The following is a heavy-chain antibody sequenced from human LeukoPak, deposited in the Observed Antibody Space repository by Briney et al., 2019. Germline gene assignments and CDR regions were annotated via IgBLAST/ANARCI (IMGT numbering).Heavy chain of an antibody. V-gene: IGHV1-2*02. CDR3: AREGAAAEDVNWFDP. CDR1: GYTFTGYY. Sequence: GASVKVSCKASGYTFTGYYMHWVRQAPGQGLEWMGWVNPNSGNTHYAQKFQDRVTMTRDTSNSTAYMELNSLRSDDTAVYYCAREGAAAEDVNWFDPWGQGTLVTVSS. D-gene: IGHD6-25*01. CDR2: VNPNSGNT. J-gene: IGHJ5*02.